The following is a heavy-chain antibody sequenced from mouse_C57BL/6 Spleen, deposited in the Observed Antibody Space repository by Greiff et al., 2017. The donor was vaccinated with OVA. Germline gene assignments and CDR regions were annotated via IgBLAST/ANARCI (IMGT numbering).Heavy chain of an antibody. D-gene: IGHD4-1*01. V-gene: IGHV1-50*01. Sequence: VQLQQPGAELVKPGASVKLSCKASGYTFTSYWMQWVKQRPGQGLEWIGEIDPSDSYTNYNQKFKGKATLTVDTSSSTAYMQRSSLTSEDSAVYYCARALTGDWYFDVWGTGTTVTVSS. CDR1: GYTFTSYW. CDR3: ARALTGDWYFDV. J-gene: IGHJ1*03. CDR2: IDPSDSYT.